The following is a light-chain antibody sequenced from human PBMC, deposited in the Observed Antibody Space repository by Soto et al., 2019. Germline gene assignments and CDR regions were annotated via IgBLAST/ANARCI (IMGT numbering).Light chain of an antibody. CDR2: DVS. Sequence: QSALTQPRSVSGSPGQSVTISCTGTSSDVGSYKDVSWYQHHPGKVPKLMIYDVSERPSGVPDRFSGSKSGNTASLTISGLQAEDEAIYYCCAYADTFYVSGTRTKVTVL. CDR3: CAYADTFYV. V-gene: IGLV2-11*01. CDR1: SSDVGSYKD. J-gene: IGLJ1*01.